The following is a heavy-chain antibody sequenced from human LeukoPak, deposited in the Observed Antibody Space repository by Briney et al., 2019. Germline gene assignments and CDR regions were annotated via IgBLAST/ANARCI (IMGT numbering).Heavy chain of an antibody. D-gene: IGHD3-10*01. Sequence: GGSLRLSCATSGFTFSTYAMSLVRQAPGKGLEWVSAISGSGGSTYYADSVKGRFTIFRDNSKNTLYLQMNSLRAEDTAVYYCAKTPHYYGSGSYYFDYWGQGTLVTVSS. V-gene: IGHV3-23*01. CDR2: ISGSGGST. J-gene: IGHJ4*02. CDR3: AKTPHYYGSGSYYFDY. CDR1: GFTFSTYA.